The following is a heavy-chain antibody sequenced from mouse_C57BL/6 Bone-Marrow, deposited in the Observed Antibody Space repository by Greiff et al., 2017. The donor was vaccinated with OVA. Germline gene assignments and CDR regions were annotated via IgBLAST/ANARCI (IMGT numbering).Heavy chain of an antibody. CDR1: GFSFNTYA. CDR3: VDGSYAMDY. V-gene: IGHV10-1*01. D-gene: IGHD2-3*01. CDR2: IRSKSNNYAT. Sequence: EVKLQESGGGLVQPKGSLKLSCAASGFSFNTYAMNWVRQAPGKGLEWVARIRSKSNNYATYYADSVKDRFTISRDDSESMLYLQMNNLKTEDTAMYYCVDGSYAMDYWGQGTSVTVSS. J-gene: IGHJ4*01.